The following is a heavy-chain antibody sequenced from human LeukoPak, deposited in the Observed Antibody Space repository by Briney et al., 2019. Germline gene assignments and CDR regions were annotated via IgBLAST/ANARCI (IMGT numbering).Heavy chain of an antibody. CDR2: IYSGGST. D-gene: IGHD6-19*01. J-gene: IGHJ4*02. CDR3: ARIAVAGTDFDY. CDR1: GFTFSSNY. V-gene: IGHV3-53*01. Sequence: PGGSLRLSCAASGFTFSSNYMSWVRQAPGKGLEWVSVIYSGGSTYYADSVKGRFTISRDNSKNTLYLQMNSLRAEDTAVYYCARIAVAGTDFDYWGQGTLVTVSS.